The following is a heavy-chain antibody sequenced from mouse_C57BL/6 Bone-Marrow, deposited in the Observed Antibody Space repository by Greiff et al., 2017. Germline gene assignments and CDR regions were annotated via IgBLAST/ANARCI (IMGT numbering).Heavy chain of an antibody. V-gene: IGHV1-63*01. CDR2: IYPGGGYT. CDR1: GYTFTNYW. J-gene: IGHJ4*01. CDR3: ARRAIYYYGSSYAMDY. Sequence: QVQLQQSGAELVRPGTSVKMSCKASGYTFTNYWIGWAKQRPGHGLEWIGDIYPGGGYTNYNEKFKGKATLTADKSSSTAYMQFSSLTSEDSAIYYCARRAIYYYGSSYAMDYCGQGTSVTVSS. D-gene: IGHD1-1*01.